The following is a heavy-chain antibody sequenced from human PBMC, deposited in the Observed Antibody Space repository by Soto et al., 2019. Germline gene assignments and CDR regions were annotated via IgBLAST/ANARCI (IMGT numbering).Heavy chain of an antibody. Sequence: SETLSLTCTVSGGSISSSSYYWGWIRQPPGKGLEWIGSIYYSGTTYYNPSLKSRVTISVDTSKNQFSLNLSSVTDADTAVYYCARHRGYYDILTGYYTELNFDYWGQGTLVTVSS. CDR3: ARHRGYYDILTGYYTELNFDY. CDR2: IYYSGTT. CDR1: GGSISSSSYY. D-gene: IGHD3-9*01. J-gene: IGHJ4*02. V-gene: IGHV4-39*01.